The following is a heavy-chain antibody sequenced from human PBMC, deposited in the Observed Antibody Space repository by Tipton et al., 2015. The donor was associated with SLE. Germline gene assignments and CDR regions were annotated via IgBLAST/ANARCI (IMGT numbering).Heavy chain of an antibody. J-gene: IGHJ4*02. CDR3: ARGIAAAFYY. CDR2: IYHTGTT. D-gene: IGHD6-13*01. Sequence: TLSLTCAVSGDSVGSGDYSWSWIRQPLGKALEWIGYIYHTGTTYYNPSLKSRVTMSIDKSNNQFSLKLSSVTAADTAVYYCARGIAAAFYYWGQGTLVTVSS. CDR1: GDSVGSGDYS. V-gene: IGHV4-30-2*01.